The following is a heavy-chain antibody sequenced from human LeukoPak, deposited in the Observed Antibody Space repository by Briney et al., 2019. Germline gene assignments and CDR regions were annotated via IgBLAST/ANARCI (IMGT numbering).Heavy chain of an antibody. J-gene: IGHJ3*02. Sequence: ASVKVSCKASGYTFTSYAMNWVRQAPGQGLEWMGWINTNTGNPTYAQGFTGRFVFSLDTSVSTAYLQISSLKAEDTAVYYCAREDYGSGWYVLSISRDAFDIWGQGTMVTVSS. CDR3: AREDYGSGWYVLSISRDAFDI. D-gene: IGHD6-19*01. V-gene: IGHV7-4-1*02. CDR1: GYTFTSYA. CDR2: INTNTGNP.